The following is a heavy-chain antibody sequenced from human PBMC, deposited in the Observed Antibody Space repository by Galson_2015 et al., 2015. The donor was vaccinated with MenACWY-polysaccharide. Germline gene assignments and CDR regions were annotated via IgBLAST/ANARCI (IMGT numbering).Heavy chain of an antibody. CDR1: GYTFTSYG. Sequence: SVKVSCKASGYTFTSYGISWVRQAPGQGLGWMGWISAYNGNTNYAQKLQGRVTMTTDTSTSTAYMELRSLRSDDTAVYYCARVPAAFVSLFDPWGQGTLVTVSS. J-gene: IGHJ5*02. CDR2: ISAYNGNT. D-gene: IGHD2-2*01. V-gene: IGHV1-18*01. CDR3: ARVPAAFVSLFDP.